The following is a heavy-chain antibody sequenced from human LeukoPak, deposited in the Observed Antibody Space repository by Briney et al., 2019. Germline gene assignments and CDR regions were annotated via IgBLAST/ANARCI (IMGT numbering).Heavy chain of an antibody. J-gene: IGHJ5*02. V-gene: IGHV3-74*01. CDR2: IYVDGRTT. Sequence: GGSLRLSCVASGFTFSNYWMHWVRQPPGKGLVWVSRIYVDGRTTNYADSVKGRFTISRDNAKNTVYLEMNSLSVEDTATYYCIRNFRSADLWGQGTLVTVTS. CDR1: GFTFSNYW. CDR3: IRNFRSADL.